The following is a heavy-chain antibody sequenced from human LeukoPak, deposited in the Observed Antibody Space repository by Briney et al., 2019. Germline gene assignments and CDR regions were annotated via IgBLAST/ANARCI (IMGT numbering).Heavy chain of an antibody. J-gene: IGHJ5*02. CDR1: GGSISSGGSY. Sequence: SQTLSLTCTVSGGSISSGGSYWSWIRQHPGKGLEWIGYIYYSGSTYYNPSLKSRVTISVDTSKNQFSLKLSSVTAADTAVYYYARGYDSSGYYSSWGQGTLVTVSS. CDR2: IYYSGST. V-gene: IGHV4-31*03. CDR3: ARGYDSSGYYSS. D-gene: IGHD3-22*01.